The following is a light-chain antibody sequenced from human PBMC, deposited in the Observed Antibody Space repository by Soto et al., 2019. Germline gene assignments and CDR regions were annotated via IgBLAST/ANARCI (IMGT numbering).Light chain of an antibody. V-gene: IGKV1-5*03. CDR2: EAS. CDR1: QSIGYS. J-gene: IGKJ1*01. CDR3: QQYNGYLS. Sequence: DIQMTQSPSTLSASVGDRVTITCRASQSIGYSWAWYQQKPGKAPKLLIYEASNLKSGVPSRFSGSGSGTEYTRTISSLQPDDFSSYYCQQYNGYLSVGQGPKVEIK.